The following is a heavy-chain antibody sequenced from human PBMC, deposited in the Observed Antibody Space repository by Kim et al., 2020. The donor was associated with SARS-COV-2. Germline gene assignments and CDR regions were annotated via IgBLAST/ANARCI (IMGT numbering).Heavy chain of an antibody. Sequence: QDGSAKFYTDTVQGRFTISRDNAKNSVFLQMNSLRAEDTAVYYCVRGIPSAWGQGTLVTVSS. CDR2: QDGSAK. D-gene: IGHD2-21*01. V-gene: IGHV3-7*04. J-gene: IGHJ5*02. CDR3: VRGIPSA.